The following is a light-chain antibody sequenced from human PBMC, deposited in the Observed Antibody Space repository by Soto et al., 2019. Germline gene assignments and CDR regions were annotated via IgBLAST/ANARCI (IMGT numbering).Light chain of an antibody. CDR3: QQHNNWPWT. CDR2: GAS. J-gene: IGKJ1*01. Sequence: ETVTTQSPATLSVSPGERATLSCRASRSVSTKLAWYQQKPGQAPRLLIFGASARATGIPARFSGSGSGTDFTLTISSLQSEDFAVYYCQQHNNWPWTFGQGTKVDIK. V-gene: IGKV3-15*01. CDR1: RSVSTK.